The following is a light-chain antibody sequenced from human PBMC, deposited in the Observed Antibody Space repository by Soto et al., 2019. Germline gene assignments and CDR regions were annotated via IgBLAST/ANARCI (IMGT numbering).Light chain of an antibody. CDR2: DVN. CDR1: SSDVGGYNY. J-gene: IGLJ2*01. Sequence: QSALTQPASVSGSPGQSITISCTGSSSDVGGYNYVSWYQQHPGKAPKLMIYDVNNRPSGISNRFSGSKSGNTASLTISGLQAEDEADYYCSSYRRSSTVVFGGGTKL. CDR3: SSYRRSSTVV. V-gene: IGLV2-14*01.